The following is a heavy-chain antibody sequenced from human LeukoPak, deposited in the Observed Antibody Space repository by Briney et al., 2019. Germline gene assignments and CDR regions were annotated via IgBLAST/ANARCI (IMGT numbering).Heavy chain of an antibody. CDR2: ISSSGNT. V-gene: IGHV3-23*01. J-gene: IGHJ4*02. CDR1: RFTFSRSA. D-gene: IGHD6-13*01. CDR3: VKGRISEDGLDF. Sequence: PGGSLRLSCAASRFTFSRSAMTWVRQTPGKGLDWVSSISSSGNTYYADSVKGRFTISRDNSKNMLYLQMNSLRAEDTAVYYCVKGRISEDGLDFWGQGTLVTVSS.